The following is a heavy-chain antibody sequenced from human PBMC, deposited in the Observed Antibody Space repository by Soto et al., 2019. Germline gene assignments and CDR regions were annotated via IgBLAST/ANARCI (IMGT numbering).Heavy chain of an antibody. D-gene: IGHD6-19*01. CDR3: ARVPLRYSSSHNFDS. CDR1: RASVSSGSFY. J-gene: IGHJ4*02. V-gene: IGHV4-61*01. Sequence: SETLSLTCSVSRASVSSGSFYWSWIRQPPGKGLEWIGFIYNNETFNYNPSLKSRVTLSVDTSKHQFSLKLSSVTAADTAVYYCARVPLRYSSSHNFDSWGQGALVTVAS. CDR2: IYNNETF.